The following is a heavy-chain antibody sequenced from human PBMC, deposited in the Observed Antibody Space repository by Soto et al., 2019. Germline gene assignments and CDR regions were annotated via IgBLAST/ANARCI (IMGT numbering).Heavy chain of an antibody. CDR2: IIPIFGTA. D-gene: IGHD1-20*01. Sequence: QVQLVQSGAEVKKPVSSVKVSCKASGGTFSSYAISWVRQAPGQGLEWMGGIIPIFGTANYAQKFQGRVTITADESTSTAYMELSSLRYEDTAVYYFARELVVITGTGDFDYWGQGTLVTVSS. CDR1: GGTFSSYA. V-gene: IGHV1-69*01. CDR3: ARELVVITGTGDFDY. J-gene: IGHJ4*02.